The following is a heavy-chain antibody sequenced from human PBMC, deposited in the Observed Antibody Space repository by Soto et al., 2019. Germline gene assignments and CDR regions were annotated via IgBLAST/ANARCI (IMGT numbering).Heavy chain of an antibody. Sequence: GESLKISCAASGFTFSSYGMHWVRQAPGKGLEWVAVIWYDGSNKYYADSVKGRFTISRDNSKNTLYLQMNSLRAEDTAVYYCARERLGILTDDAFDIWGQGTMVTVSS. CDR1: GFTFSSYG. J-gene: IGHJ3*02. V-gene: IGHV3-33*01. CDR2: IWYDGSNK. CDR3: ARERLGILTDDAFDI. D-gene: IGHD7-27*01.